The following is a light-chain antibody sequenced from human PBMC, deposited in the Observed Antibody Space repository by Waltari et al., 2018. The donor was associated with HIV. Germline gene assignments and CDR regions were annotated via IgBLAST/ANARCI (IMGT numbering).Light chain of an antibody. CDR3: SSYAGSNNLGV. CDR2: EVN. CDR1: SSDIGGYNY. Sequence: QSALTQPPSASGSPGQSVTISCTGSSSDIGGYNYVSWYQQRPGKAPRLLIYEVNRRPSGVPARFSGSKSGNTASLTVSGLQAEDEADYYCSSYAGSNNLGVFGTGTRVSVL. V-gene: IGLV2-8*01. J-gene: IGLJ1*01.